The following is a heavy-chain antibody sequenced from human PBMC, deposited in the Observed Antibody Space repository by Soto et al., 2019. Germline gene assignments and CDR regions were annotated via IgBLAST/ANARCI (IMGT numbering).Heavy chain of an antibody. Sequence: GESLKISCKGSGYSFTIYWIGWVRQMPGEGLEWMGIIYPGDSDTRYSPSFQGQVTISADKSISTAYLQWSSLKASDTAMYYCARQLGLPDYYYYGMDVWGQGTTVTVSS. D-gene: IGHD1-7*01. CDR3: ARQLGLPDYYYYGMDV. V-gene: IGHV5-51*01. CDR2: IYPGDSDT. CDR1: GYSFTIYW. J-gene: IGHJ6*02.